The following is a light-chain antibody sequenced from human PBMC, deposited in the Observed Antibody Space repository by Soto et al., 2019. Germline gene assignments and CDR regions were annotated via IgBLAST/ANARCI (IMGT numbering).Light chain of an antibody. CDR1: QSVGSN. J-gene: IGKJ4*01. CDR2: GAS. Sequence: EIVLTQSPGILSVSPGERATLSRRASQSVGSNLAWYQQKPGQAPRLLIYGASTRATGIPARFSGSGSGTEFTLTISSLQSEDFAVYYCQQYNKWPQLTFGGGTKVDIK. CDR3: QQYNKWPQLT. V-gene: IGKV3-15*01.